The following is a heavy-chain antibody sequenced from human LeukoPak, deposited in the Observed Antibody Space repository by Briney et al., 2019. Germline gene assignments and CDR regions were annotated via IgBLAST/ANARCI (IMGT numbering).Heavy chain of an antibody. J-gene: IGHJ4*02. CDR1: GYTFTGYY. D-gene: IGHD7-27*01. Sequence: ASVKVSCKASGYTFTGYYMHWVQQAPGQGLEWMGWINPNSGGTNYAQKFQGRVTMTRDTSISTAYMELSRLRSDDTAVYYCGRAPGGRNWATFDYWGQGTLVTVSS. CDR2: INPNSGGT. CDR3: GRAPGGRNWATFDY. V-gene: IGHV1-2*02.